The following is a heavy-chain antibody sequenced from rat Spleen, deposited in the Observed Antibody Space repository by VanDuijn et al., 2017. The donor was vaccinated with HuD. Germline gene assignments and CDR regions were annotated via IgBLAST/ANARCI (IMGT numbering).Heavy chain of an antibody. CDR2: ISPGGGNT. CDR3: TRVGIITTPEEDY. Sequence: EVQLVESGGGLVQPGRSLKLSCAVSGFTFSNFGFVWVRQAPTKGLEWVASISPGGGNTFYRDSVKGRFTISRDNAKSTLYLQMNSLRSEDTATYYCTRVGIITTPEEDYWGQGVMVTVSS. D-gene: IGHD1-6*01. J-gene: IGHJ2*01. CDR1: GFTFSNFG. V-gene: IGHV5S13*01.